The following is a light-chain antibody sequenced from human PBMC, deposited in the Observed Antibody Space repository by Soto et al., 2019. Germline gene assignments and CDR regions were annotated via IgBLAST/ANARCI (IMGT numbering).Light chain of an antibody. CDR3: LQDTDYSWT. Sequence: AIQMTQSPSSLSASVRDRVTITCRASQAIRNELSWYQQKPGKAPKLLIYGASDLQNGVPSRFSGSGFGTDFTLTISSLQPEDFATYYCLQDTDYSWTFGQGTKVESK. V-gene: IGKV1-6*01. CDR2: GAS. J-gene: IGKJ1*01. CDR1: QAIRNE.